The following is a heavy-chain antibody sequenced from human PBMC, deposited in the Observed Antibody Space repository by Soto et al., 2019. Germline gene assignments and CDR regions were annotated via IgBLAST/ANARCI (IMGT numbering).Heavy chain of an antibody. CDR3: AKDVLYCTGSGCHSEGYFDY. D-gene: IGHD6-19*01. CDR2: ISWDSGSV. Sequence: GGSLRFSCAASGFTFDDYAIHWVRQAPGKGLEWVSGISWDSGSVGYADSVKGRFTISRDNARNSLYLQMNSLRAEDTALYYCAKDVLYCTGSGCHSEGYFDYWGQGTLVTVSS. V-gene: IGHV3-9*01. J-gene: IGHJ4*02. CDR1: GFTFDDYA.